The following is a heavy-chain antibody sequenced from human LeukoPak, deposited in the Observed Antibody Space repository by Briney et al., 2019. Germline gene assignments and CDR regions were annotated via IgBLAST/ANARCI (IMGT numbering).Heavy chain of an antibody. D-gene: IGHD3-10*01. CDR1: GYTFTDYF. Sequence: ASVKVSCKASGYTFTDYFIHWVRQAPGQGLEWMGWVNPHSGGRNLAQKFQGRVTMTRDTSSTTAYLELSGLTSDDTAMYYCARGAGGDPWGQGTLVTVSS. J-gene: IGHJ5*02. CDR3: ARGAGGDP. V-gene: IGHV1-2*02. CDR2: VNPHSGGR.